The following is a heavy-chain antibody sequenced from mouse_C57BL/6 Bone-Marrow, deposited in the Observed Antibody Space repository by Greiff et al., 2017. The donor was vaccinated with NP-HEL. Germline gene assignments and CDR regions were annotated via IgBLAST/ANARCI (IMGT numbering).Heavy chain of an antibody. V-gene: IGHV5-17*01. CDR1: GFTFSDYG. D-gene: IGHD2-12*01. J-gene: IGHJ4*01. Sequence: EVQVVESGGGLVKPGGSLKLSCAASGFTFSDYGMHWVRQAPEKGLEWVAYISSGSSTIYYADTVKGRFTISRDNAKNTLFLQMTSLRSEDTAMYYCARPSYLYYYAMDYWGQGTSVTVSS. CDR2: ISSGSSTI. CDR3: ARPSYLYYYAMDY.